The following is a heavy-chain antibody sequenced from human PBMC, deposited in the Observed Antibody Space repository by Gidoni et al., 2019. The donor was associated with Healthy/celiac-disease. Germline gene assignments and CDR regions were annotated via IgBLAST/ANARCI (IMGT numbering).Heavy chain of an antibody. CDR1: GFTGSSNY. D-gene: IGHD1-26*01. Sequence: EVQLVESGGGLVQPGVSLRLSCAASGFTGSSNYMSWVRQAPGKGLEWVSVIYSGGSTYYADSVKGRFTISRDNSKNTLYLQMNSLRAEDTAVYYCASSSYKSNYYGMDVWGQGTTVTVSS. CDR2: IYSGGST. CDR3: ASSSYKSNYYGMDV. V-gene: IGHV3-66*01. J-gene: IGHJ6*02.